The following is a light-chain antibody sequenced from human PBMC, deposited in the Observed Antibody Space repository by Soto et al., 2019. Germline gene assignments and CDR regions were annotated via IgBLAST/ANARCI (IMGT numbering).Light chain of an antibody. CDR2: GAS. J-gene: IGKJ4*02. CDR3: QLFAGS. V-gene: IGKV3-20*01. Sequence: LSPGERATLSCRASQSVSPSSLAWFQQKPGQSPRLLIYGASSRPTGIPDRFSGRGSGTDFALTISRLEPEDFAVYYCQLFAGSFGGGTKVDIK. CDR1: QSVSPSS.